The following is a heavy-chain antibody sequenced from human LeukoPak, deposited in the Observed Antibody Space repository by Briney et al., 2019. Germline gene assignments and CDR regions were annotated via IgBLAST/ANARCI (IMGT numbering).Heavy chain of an antibody. Sequence: PSETLSLTCAVYGGSFSGYYWSWIRQPPGKGLEWIGEINHSGSTNYNPSLKCRVTISVDTSKDQFSLKLSSVTAADTAVYYCARPDSSGSPFDYWGQGTLVTVSS. V-gene: IGHV4-34*01. J-gene: IGHJ4*02. D-gene: IGHD3-10*01. CDR1: GGSFSGYY. CDR2: INHSGST. CDR3: ARPDSSGSPFDY.